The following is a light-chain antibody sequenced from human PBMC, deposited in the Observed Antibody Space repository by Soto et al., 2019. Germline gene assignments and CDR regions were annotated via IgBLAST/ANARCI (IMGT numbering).Light chain of an antibody. V-gene: IGLV2-8*01. CDR3: SAYAGSNNYV. CDR2: EVS. Sequence: SALTQPPSASGSPGQSVTISCTGTSRDVGGYNYVSWYQQHPGKAPKLMIYEVSKRPSGVPDRFSGSKSGNTASLTVSGIQAEDEADYYCSAYAGSNNYVFGTGTKLTVL. CDR1: SRDVGGYNY. J-gene: IGLJ1*01.